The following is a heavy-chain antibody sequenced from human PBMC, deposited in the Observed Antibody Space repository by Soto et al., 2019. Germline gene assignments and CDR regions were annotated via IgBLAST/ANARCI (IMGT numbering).Heavy chain of an antibody. CDR3: AILNGYCVSTNCHGYYGMDV. CDR2: IYYSGDT. CDR1: GGSIISGDYY. Sequence: SETLSLTCTVSGGSIISGDYYWSWIRQPPGKGLEWIGYIYYSGDTYYNPSLLSRVTISVDTSKNEFSLRLSSVTAADTAVYYCAILNGYCVSTNCHGYYGMDVWGQGTTVTVSS. D-gene: IGHD2-2*03. J-gene: IGHJ6*02. V-gene: IGHV4-30-4*08.